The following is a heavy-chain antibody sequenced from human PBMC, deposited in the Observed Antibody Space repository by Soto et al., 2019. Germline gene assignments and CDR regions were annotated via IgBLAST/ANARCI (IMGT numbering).Heavy chain of an antibody. CDR1: GYTFTSYG. Sequence: SCKASGYTFTSYGISWVRQAPGQGLEWMGWISAYNGNTNYAQKLQGRVTMTTDTSTSTAYMELRSLRSDDTAVYYCARALTTVVTGWFDPWGQGTLVTVSS. J-gene: IGHJ5*02. CDR3: ARALTTVVTGWFDP. V-gene: IGHV1-18*01. D-gene: IGHD4-17*01. CDR2: ISAYNGNT.